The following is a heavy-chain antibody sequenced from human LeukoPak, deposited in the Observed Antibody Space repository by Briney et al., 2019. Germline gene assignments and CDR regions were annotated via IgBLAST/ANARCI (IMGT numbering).Heavy chain of an antibody. CDR2: ISGSGGST. CDR1: GFTFSSDA. CDR3: AKDTHIVVVPAAYFDY. V-gene: IGHV3-23*01. J-gene: IGHJ4*02. Sequence: GGSLRLSCAASGFTFSSDAMSWVRRAPGKGLEWVSAISGSGGSTYYADSVKGRFTISRDNSKNTLYLQMNSLRAEDTAVYYCAKDTHIVVVPAAYFDYWGQGTLVTVSS. D-gene: IGHD2-2*01.